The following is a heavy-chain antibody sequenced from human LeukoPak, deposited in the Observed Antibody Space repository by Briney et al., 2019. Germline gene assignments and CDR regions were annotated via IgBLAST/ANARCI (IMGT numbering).Heavy chain of an antibody. Sequence: ASVKISCKACGYTFTGYYMHWVRQASGQGLEWMGWINPNSGGTNYAQKFQGRVTMTRDTSISTAYMELSRLRSDDTAVYYCARSDYGDYEYWFDPWGQGTLVTVSS. V-gene: IGHV1-2*02. CDR2: INPNSGGT. J-gene: IGHJ5*02. CDR3: ARSDYGDYEYWFDP. CDR1: GYTFTGYY. D-gene: IGHD4-17*01.